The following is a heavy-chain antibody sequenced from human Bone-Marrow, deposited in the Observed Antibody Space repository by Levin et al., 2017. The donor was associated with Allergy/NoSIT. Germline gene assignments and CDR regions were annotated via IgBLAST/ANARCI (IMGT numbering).Heavy chain of an antibody. J-gene: IGHJ4*02. CDR3: ANTMVYARDF. Sequence: ASVKVSCKASGYMFAGYYIQWVRQAPGQGLEWVAWINPNSGRTSYAQKFQGRVNLTRDMSISTAYLELSRLTFDDTAVYYCANTMVYARDFWGQGTLVTVSS. D-gene: IGHD2-8*01. V-gene: IGHV1-2*02. CDR2: INPNSGRT. CDR1: GYMFAGYY.